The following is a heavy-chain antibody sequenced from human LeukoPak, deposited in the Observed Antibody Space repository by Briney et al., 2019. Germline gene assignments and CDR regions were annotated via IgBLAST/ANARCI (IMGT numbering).Heavy chain of an antibody. J-gene: IGHJ4*02. CDR2: MSPNSGNT. D-gene: IGHD6-13*01. CDR1: GYTFTSYD. Sequence: ASVKVSCKASGYTFTSYDINWVRQAPGQGLEWMGWMSPNSGNTGYAQKFQGRVTMTRNTSISTAYMELSSLRSEDTAVYYCARATGYSSSWYPYYFDYWGQGTLVTVPS. CDR3: ARATGYSSSWYPYYFDY. V-gene: IGHV1-8*01.